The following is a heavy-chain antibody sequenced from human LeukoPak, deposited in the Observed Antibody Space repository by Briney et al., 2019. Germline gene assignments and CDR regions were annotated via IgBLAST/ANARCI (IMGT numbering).Heavy chain of an antibody. CDR3: ATDSTGYCFDY. Sequence: SQTLSLTCTVSGGSISSGSYYWSWIRQPAGKGLEWIGRIYTSGSTNYNPSLKSRVTISVDTSKNQFSLKLSSVTAADTAVYYCATDSTGYCFDYWGQGTLVTVSS. J-gene: IGHJ4*02. CDR1: GGSISSGSYY. CDR2: IYTSGST. V-gene: IGHV4-61*02. D-gene: IGHD1-14*01.